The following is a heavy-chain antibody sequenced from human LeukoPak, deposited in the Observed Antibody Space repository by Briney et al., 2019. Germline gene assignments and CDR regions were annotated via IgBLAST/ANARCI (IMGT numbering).Heavy chain of an antibody. D-gene: IGHD6-13*01. CDR1: GFTFSTYT. J-gene: IGHJ4*02. V-gene: IGHV3-48*01. CDR2: ISSSSDTI. Sequence: GGSLRLSCAASGFTFSTYTMSWVRQAPGKGLEWVSYISSSSDTIYYADSVKGRFTISRDNAKNSLYLQMNSLRAEDTAVYYCARVGALSSSWLLYWGQGTLVTVSS. CDR3: ARVGALSSSWLLY.